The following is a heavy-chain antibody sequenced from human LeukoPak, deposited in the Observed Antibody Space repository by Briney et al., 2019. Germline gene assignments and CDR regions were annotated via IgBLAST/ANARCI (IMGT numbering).Heavy chain of an antibody. V-gene: IGHV3-23*01. Sequence: PGGSLRLSCAASGFPFSTYAMTWVRQAPGKGLEWVSGITGSDSSTYYADSVRGRFTISRDNSKNTVFLQMSSLRADDTAIYYCARGATPYDYGGNSVYWGQGTLVTVSP. CDR3: ARGATPYDYGGNSVY. CDR1: GFPFSTYA. CDR2: ITGSDSST. D-gene: IGHD4-17*01. J-gene: IGHJ4*02.